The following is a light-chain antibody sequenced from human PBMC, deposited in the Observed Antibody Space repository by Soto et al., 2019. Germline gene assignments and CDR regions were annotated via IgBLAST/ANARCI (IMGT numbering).Light chain of an antibody. V-gene: IGKV1-5*03. Sequence: DIQMTQSPSTLSVTVGDRVTITCRASQTISSWLAWYQQKPGKAPKLLIYKASTLKSGVPSRLSGSGSGTEFTLTISSLQPDDFATYYCQHYNSYSEAFGQGTKVELK. CDR2: KAS. CDR3: QHYNSYSEA. J-gene: IGKJ1*01. CDR1: QTISSW.